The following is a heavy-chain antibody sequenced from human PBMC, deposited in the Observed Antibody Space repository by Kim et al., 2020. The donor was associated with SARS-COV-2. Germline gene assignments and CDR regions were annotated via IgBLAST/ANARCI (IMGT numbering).Heavy chain of an antibody. D-gene: IGHD6-19*01. J-gene: IGHJ4*02. CDR3: ARGRISGWRQHYFDY. CDR2: INHSGST. Sequence: SETLSLTCAVYGGSFSGYYWSWIRQPPGKGLEWIGEINHSGSTNYNPSLKSRVTISVDTSKNQFSLKLSSVTAADTAVYYCARGRISGWRQHYFDYWGQGTLVTVSS. V-gene: IGHV4-34*01. CDR1: GGSFSGYY.